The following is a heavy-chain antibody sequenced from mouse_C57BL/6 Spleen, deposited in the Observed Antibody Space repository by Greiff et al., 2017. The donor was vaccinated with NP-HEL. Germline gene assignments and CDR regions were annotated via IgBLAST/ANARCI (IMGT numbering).Heavy chain of an antibody. V-gene: IGHV1-15*01. Sequence: VQLQQSGAELVRPGASVTLSCKASGYTFTDYEMHWVKQTPVHGLEWIGAIDPETGGTAYNQKFKGKAILTADKSSSTAYMELRSLTSEDSAVYYCTREGYTTAFDYWGQGTTLTVSS. D-gene: IGHD1-2*01. CDR2: IDPETGGT. J-gene: IGHJ2*01. CDR3: TREGYTTAFDY. CDR1: GYTFTDYE.